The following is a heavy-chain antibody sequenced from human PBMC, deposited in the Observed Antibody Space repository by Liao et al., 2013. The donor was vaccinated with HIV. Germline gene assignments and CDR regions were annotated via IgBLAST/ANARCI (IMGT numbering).Heavy chain of an antibody. Sequence: QVQLQESGPGLVKPSQTLSLTCTVSGGSISSGSYYWSWIRQPAGKGLEWIGRIYTSGSTNYNPSLKSRVTISVDTSKNQFSLKLSSVTAADTAVYYCARETYGYSYGYTYYFDYSGPREPWSPSPQ. CDR1: GGSISSGSYY. CDR2: IYTSGST. V-gene: IGHV4-61*02. D-gene: IGHD5-18*01. J-gene: IGHJ4*02. CDR3: ARETYGYSYGYTYYFDY.